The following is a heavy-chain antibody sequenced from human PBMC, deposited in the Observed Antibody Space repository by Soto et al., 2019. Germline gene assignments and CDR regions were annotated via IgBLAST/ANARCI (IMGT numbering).Heavy chain of an antibody. CDR3: ARGRRGQGIVVVPAASYYFGY. D-gene: IGHD2-2*01. J-gene: IGHJ4*02. V-gene: IGHV4-34*01. CDR1: GGSFSGYY. CDR2: INHSGST. Sequence: PSETLSLTCAVYGGSFSGYYWSWIRQPPGKGLEWIGEINHSGSTNYNPSLKSRVTISVDTSKNQFSLKLSSVTAADTAVCYCARGRRGQGIVVVPAASYYFGYWGQGTLVTVSS.